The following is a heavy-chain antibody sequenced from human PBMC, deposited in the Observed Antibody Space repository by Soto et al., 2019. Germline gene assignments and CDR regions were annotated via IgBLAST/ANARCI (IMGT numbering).Heavy chain of an antibody. CDR3: ARAEVRGVISSPLHDY. CDR1: GYTFTSYA. J-gene: IGHJ4*02. V-gene: IGHV1-3*01. Sequence: GASVKVSCKASGYTFTSYAMHWVRQAPGQRLEWMGWINAGNGNTKYSQKFQGRVTITRDTSASTAYMELSSLRSEDTAVYYCARAEVRGVISSPLHDYWGQGTLVTGSS. CDR2: INAGNGNT. D-gene: IGHD3-10*01.